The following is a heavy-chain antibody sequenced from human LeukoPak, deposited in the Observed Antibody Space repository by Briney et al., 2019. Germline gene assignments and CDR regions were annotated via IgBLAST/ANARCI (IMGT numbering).Heavy chain of an antibody. CDR3: VTDTVAGFDY. V-gene: IGHV1-69*05. Sequence: SVKVSCKASGGTFSSYAISWVRQAPGQGLEWMGGIIPIFGTANYAQKFQGRVTITTDESTSTAYMELSSLRSEDTAVYYCVTDTVAGFDYWGQGTLVTVSS. J-gene: IGHJ4*02. CDR2: IIPIFGTA. CDR1: GGTFSSYA. D-gene: IGHD6-19*01.